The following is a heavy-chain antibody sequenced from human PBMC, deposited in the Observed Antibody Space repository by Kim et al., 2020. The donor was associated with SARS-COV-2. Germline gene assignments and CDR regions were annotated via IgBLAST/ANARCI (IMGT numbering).Heavy chain of an antibody. V-gene: IGHV4-59*01. CDR1: GGSISSFF. D-gene: IGHD3-10*01. CDR2: IYYSGST. J-gene: IGHJ5*02. Sequence: SETLSLTCSVSGGSISSFFWSWVRQSPGKGLEWIGYIYYSGSTKYNPSLKSRVTISVDTSKNQFSLKLTSVTAADTAVYYCARDKYYGPGNKWFETWGQGTLVTVSS. CDR3: ARDKYYGPGNKWFET.